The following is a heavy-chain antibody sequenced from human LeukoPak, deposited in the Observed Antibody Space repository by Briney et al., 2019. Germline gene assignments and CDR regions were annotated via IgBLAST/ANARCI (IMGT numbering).Heavy chain of an antibody. CDR3: ARLSSGCFDY. CDR1: GYTFTSYW. V-gene: IGHV5-51*01. CDR2: IFPGGSDT. Sequence: GESLKISCKGSGYTFTSYWIGWVRQMPGKGLEWLGIIFPGGSDTRYSPSFQGQVTISADKAINTAYLQWSSLKASDTAMYYCARLSSGCFDYWGQGTLVTVSS. D-gene: IGHD6-19*01. J-gene: IGHJ4*02.